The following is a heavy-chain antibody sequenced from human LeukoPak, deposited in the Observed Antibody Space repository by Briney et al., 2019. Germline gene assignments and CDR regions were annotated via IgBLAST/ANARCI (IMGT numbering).Heavy chain of an antibody. CDR1: GFTFSSYA. J-gene: IGHJ3*01. Sequence: GTSPRLSCAASGFTFSSYAMHWVRQAPGKGLEWVAVISYDGGNKYYADSVKGRFTISRDNSMNTLYLQMNSLRAEDTAVYYCAEGGWYGGGQDAFDFWGQGTMVTVSS. CDR3: AEGGWYGGGQDAFDF. V-gene: IGHV3-30-3*01. CDR2: ISYDGGNK. D-gene: IGHD6-19*01.